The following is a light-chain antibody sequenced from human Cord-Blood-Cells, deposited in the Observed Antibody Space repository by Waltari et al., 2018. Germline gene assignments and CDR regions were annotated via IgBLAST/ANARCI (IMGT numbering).Light chain of an antibody. V-gene: IGLV2-14*03. J-gene: IGLJ3*02. CDR1: SCHVGGYNS. Sequence: QSALTQPAAVPGSPGQSIPLSCTGTSCHVGGYNSFSWYQQHPGKAPKLMIYDVSNRPSGVSNRFSGSKSGNTASLTISGLQAEDEADYYCSSYTSSSTWVFGGGTKLTVL. CDR2: DVS. CDR3: SSYTSSSTWV.